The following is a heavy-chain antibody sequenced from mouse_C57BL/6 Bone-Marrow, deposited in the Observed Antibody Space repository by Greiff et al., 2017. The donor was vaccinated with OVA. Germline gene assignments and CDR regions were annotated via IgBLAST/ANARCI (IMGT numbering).Heavy chain of an antibody. D-gene: IGHD1-1*01. CDR3: TTAGVVAEYFDY. Sequence: EVQLQQSGAELVRPGASVKLSCTASGFNIKGDYMHWVKQRPEQGLEWIGWIDPESGDTEYASKVKGKATITADTSSNTAYLQLSSLTSEDTAVYDCTTAGVVAEYFDYWGQGTPLTVSS. CDR2: IDPESGDT. J-gene: IGHJ2*01. CDR1: GFNIKGDY. V-gene: IGHV14-4*01.